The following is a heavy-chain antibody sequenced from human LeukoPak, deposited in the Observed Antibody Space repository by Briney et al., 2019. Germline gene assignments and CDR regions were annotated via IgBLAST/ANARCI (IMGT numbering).Heavy chain of an antibody. V-gene: IGHV1-69*05. CDR3: ASHSRSGYAAHPLDY. J-gene: IGHJ4*02. CDR1: GGTFSSYA. Sequence: VASVKVSRKASGGTFSSYAISWVRQAPGQGLEWMGGIIPIFGTANYAQKFQGRVTITTDESTSTAYMELSSLRSEDTAVYYCASHSRSGYAAHPLDYWGQGTLVTVSS. D-gene: IGHD5-12*01. CDR2: IIPIFGTA.